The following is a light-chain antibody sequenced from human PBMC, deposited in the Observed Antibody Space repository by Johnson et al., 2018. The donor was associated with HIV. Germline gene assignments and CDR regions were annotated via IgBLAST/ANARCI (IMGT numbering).Light chain of an antibody. V-gene: IGLV1-51*02. Sequence: QSVLTQPPSVSAAPGQMVSISCSGSSSNIGKNYVSWYQQFPGTAPKLLIHENKKRPSGIPDRFSGSKSGTSATLGITGLQTGDEADYYCGTWDNSLSVYVFGTGPKATVL. CDR2: ENK. CDR1: SSNIGKNY. J-gene: IGLJ1*01. CDR3: GTWDNSLSVYV.